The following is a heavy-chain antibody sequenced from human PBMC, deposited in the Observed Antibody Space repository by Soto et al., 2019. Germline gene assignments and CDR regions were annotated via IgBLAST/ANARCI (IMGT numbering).Heavy chain of an antibody. D-gene: IGHD3-10*01. CDR3: ARDRKTYYYGSGSLNWFDP. J-gene: IGHJ5*02. CDR2: IWYDGSNK. V-gene: IGHV3-33*01. Sequence: PGGSLRLSCAASGFTFSSYGMHWVRQAPGKGLEWVAVIWYDGSNKYYADSVKGRLTISRDNSKNTLYLQMNSLRAEDTAVYYCARDRKTYYYGSGSLNWFDPWGQGTLVTVSS. CDR1: GFTFSSYG.